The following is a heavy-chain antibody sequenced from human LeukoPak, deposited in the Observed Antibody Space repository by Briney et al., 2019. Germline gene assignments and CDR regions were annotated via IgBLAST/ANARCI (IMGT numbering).Heavy chain of an antibody. J-gene: IGHJ5*02. D-gene: IGHD1-26*01. Sequence: ASVKVSCKASGYTFTSYDINWVRQATGQGLEWMGWMNPNSGNTGYAQKFQGRVTMTEDTSTDTAYMELSSLRSEDTAVYYCATSYELLRPWFDPWGQGTLVTVSS. CDR1: GYTFTSYD. CDR2: MNPNSGNT. V-gene: IGHV1-8*01. CDR3: ATSYELLRPWFDP.